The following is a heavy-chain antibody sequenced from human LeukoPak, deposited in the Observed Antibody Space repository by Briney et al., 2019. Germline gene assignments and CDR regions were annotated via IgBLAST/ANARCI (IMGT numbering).Heavy chain of an antibody. CDR1: GFTFSSYW. J-gene: IGHJ6*02. D-gene: IGHD2-15*01. V-gene: IGHV3-74*01. CDR3: ASEAVVVVAATVYYYYGMDV. Sequence: GGSLRLSCAASGFTFSSYWMHWVRQAPGKGLVWVSRINNDGSSTSYAVSVKGRFTISRDNAKNTLYLQMNSLRAEDTAVYYCASEAVVVVAATVYYYYGMDVWGQGTTVTVSS. CDR2: INNDGSST.